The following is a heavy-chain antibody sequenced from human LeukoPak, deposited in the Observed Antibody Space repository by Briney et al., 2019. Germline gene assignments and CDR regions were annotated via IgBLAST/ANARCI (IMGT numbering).Heavy chain of an antibody. J-gene: IGHJ3*02. Sequence: SETLSLTCAVYGGSFSGYYWGWIRQPPGKGLEWIGSIYYSGSTYYNPSLKSRVTISVDTSKNQFSLKVSSVTAADTAVYYCARRELLSTPDAFDIWGQGTMVAVSS. D-gene: IGHD3-10*01. CDR1: GGSFSGYY. V-gene: IGHV4-39*01. CDR2: IYYSGST. CDR3: ARRELLSTPDAFDI.